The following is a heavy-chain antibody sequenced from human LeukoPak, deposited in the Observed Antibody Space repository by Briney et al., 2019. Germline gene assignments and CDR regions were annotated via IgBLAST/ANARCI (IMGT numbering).Heavy chain of an antibody. J-gene: IGHJ4*02. D-gene: IGHD3-10*01. Sequence: PGGSLRLSCAASGFTFSSYAMHWVRQAPGKGLEWVAVISYDGSNKYYADSVKGRFTISRDNSKNTLYLQMNSLRAEDTAVYYCKNNATVRDLKDYWGQGTLVTVSS. CDR2: ISYDGSNK. CDR1: GFTFSSYA. CDR3: KNNATVRDLKDY. V-gene: IGHV3-30-3*01.